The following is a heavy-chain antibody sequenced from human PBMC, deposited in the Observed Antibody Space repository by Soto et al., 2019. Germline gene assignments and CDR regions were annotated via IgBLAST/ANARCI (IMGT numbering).Heavy chain of an antibody. V-gene: IGHV3-30*18. CDR3: AKDFRAYYDYIWGSYRYTGAFDI. CDR1: GFTFSSYG. D-gene: IGHD3-16*02. CDR2: ISYDGSNK. J-gene: IGHJ3*02. Sequence: QVQLVESGGGVVQPGRSLRLSCEASGFTFSSYGMHWVRQAPGKGLEWVAVISYDGSNKYYADSVKGRFTISRDNSKNTLYLQMNSLRAEDTAVYYCAKDFRAYYDYIWGSYRYTGAFDIWGQGTMVTVSS.